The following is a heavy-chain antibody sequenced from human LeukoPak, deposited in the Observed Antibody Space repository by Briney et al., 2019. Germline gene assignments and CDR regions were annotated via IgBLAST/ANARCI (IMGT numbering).Heavy chain of an antibody. CDR1: GFTFDDYA. V-gene: IGHV3-9*01. D-gene: IGHD3-22*01. CDR3: AKDFQYYDSGGVDY. Sequence: PGGSLRLSCAASGFTFDDYAMHWVRQAPGKGLEWVSGISWNSGSIGYADSVKGRFTISRDNAKNSLYLQMNSLRAEDTALYYCAKDFQYYDSGGVDYWGQGTLVTVSS. J-gene: IGHJ4*02. CDR2: ISWNSGSI.